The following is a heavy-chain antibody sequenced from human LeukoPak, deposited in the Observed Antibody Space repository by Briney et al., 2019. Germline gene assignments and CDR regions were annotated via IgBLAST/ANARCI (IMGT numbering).Heavy chain of an antibody. CDR1: GFTFGRYA. CDR2: LSGRGGRST. CDR3: AHIAYCGGDCLGDSDAFDI. D-gene: IGHD2-21*01. V-gene: IGHV3-23*01. J-gene: IGHJ3*02. Sequence: GGSLRLSCVASGFTFGRYAMSWVRQAPGKGLEWVSTLSGRGGRSTYYADSLRGRFAISRDDSRNTLDLHMNSLRAEDTAVYYCAHIAYCGGDCLGDSDAFDIWGQGTMVTVSS.